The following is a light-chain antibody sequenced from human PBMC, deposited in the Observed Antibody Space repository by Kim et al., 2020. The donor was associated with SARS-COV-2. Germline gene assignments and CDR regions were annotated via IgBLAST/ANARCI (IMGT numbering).Light chain of an antibody. CDR2: AAD. Sequence: DIQMTQSPSSLSASVGDRVTLTCRASQGITNHLAWFQQTPGKPPKSLIYAADRLQSGVPSKFSGTGSETDFTLTISSLQPDDFATYYYQQYYTYPLTFGGGTKLEI. V-gene: IGKV1-16*02. CDR3: QQYYTYPLT. J-gene: IGKJ4*01. CDR1: QGITNH.